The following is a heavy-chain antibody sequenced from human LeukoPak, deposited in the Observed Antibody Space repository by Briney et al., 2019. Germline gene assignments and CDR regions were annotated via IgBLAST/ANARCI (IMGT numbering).Heavy chain of an antibody. V-gene: IGHV4-59*01. CDR2: MHYSGIT. CDR3: ARSDGGFDP. Sequence: PSETLSLTCTVSGGSISSYYWSWIRQPPGKGLEWIGYMHYSGITKYNPSLKSRVTISVDTSKNQFSLKLSSVTAADTAVYYCARSDGGFDPWGQGTLVTVSS. J-gene: IGHJ5*02. D-gene: IGHD2-21*02. CDR1: GGSISSYY.